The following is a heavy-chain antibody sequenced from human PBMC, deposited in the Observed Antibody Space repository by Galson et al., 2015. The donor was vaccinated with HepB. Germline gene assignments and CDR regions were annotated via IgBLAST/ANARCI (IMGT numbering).Heavy chain of an antibody. CDR1: GFTVSSNY. Sequence: SLRLSCAASGFTVSSNYMSWVRQAPGKGLEWVSVIYSGGSTYYADSVKGRFTISRDNSKNTLYLQMNSLRAEDTAVYYCASGRQLWPPPDYWGQGTLVTVSS. CDR3: ASGRQLWPPPDY. D-gene: IGHD5-18*01. CDR2: IYSGGST. J-gene: IGHJ4*02. V-gene: IGHV3-53*01.